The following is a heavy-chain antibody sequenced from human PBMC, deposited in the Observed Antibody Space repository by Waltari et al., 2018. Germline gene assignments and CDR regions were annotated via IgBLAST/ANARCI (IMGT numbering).Heavy chain of an antibody. CDR1: GYSISSGYY. J-gene: IGHJ3*02. CDR3: ARVDITGTVCAFDI. V-gene: IGHV4-38-2*01. CDR2: IYHSGST. D-gene: IGHD1-20*01. Sequence: QVQLQESGPGLVKPSETLSLTCAVPGYSISSGYYWGWLRQPPGKGLEWIGSIYHSGSTYYNPSLKSRVTISVDTSKNQFSLKLSSVTAADTAVYYCARVDITGTVCAFDIWGQGTMVTVSS.